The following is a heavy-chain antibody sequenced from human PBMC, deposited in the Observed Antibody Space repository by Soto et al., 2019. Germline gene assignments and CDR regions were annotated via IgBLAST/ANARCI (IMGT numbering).Heavy chain of an antibody. Sequence: QLQLQESVPGLVKPWETLSLTCTVSYGSISVSNVFWGWVRHPPGKVLEWIGNIDYSGTAYFNPSLVTRVTFPEDTSKNQLSLTLYSVTAADTAGYYCARTTGRHLDFWGQGILVTVSS. D-gene: IGHD4-4*01. CDR2: IDYSGTA. CDR3: ARTTGRHLDF. J-gene: IGHJ4*02. CDR1: YGSISVSNVF. V-gene: IGHV4-39*01.